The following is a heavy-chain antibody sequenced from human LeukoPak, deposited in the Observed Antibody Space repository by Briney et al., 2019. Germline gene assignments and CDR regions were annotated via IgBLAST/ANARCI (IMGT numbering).Heavy chain of an antibody. J-gene: IGHJ4*02. CDR3: ARGGVVPAAMGVDY. V-gene: IGHV1-8*01. CDR2: MNPNSGNT. Sequence: ASVKVSCKASGYTFTSYDINWVRQATGQGLEWMGWMNPNSGNTGYAQKFQGRVTMTRNTSISTAYMELSSLRPEDTAVYYCARGGVVPAAMGVDYWGQGTLVTVSS. CDR1: GYTFTSYD. D-gene: IGHD2-2*01.